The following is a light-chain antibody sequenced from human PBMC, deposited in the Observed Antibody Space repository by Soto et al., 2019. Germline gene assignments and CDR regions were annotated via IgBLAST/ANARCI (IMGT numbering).Light chain of an antibody. CDR3: AVWDDGLNGYV. CDR1: RSNVGTNL. Sequence: QSVLTQPPAASCTPGQRVTISGSGRRSNVGTNLVNWYQQLPGTAPKLLIYAHIQRPSGVPDRFSGSTSGTSASLAISGLQSEDEADYYCAVWDDGLNGYVFGTGTKVTVL. V-gene: IGLV1-44*01. CDR2: AHI. J-gene: IGLJ1*01.